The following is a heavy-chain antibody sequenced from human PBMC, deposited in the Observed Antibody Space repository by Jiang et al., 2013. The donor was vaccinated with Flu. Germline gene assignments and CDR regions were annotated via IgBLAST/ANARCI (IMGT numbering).Heavy chain of an antibody. CDR2: IYWDDDK. V-gene: IGHV2-5*02. Sequence: PTQTLTLTCTFSGFSLSTSGVGVGWIRQPPGKALEWLALIYWDDDKRYSPSLKSRLTITKDTSKNQVVLTMTNMDPVDTVTYYCAHSPDWAYDSSGIFVPLGQGPWSPSPQ. CDR1: GFSLSTSGVG. J-gene: IGHJ5*02. CDR3: AHSPDWAYDSSGIFVP. D-gene: IGHD3-22*01.